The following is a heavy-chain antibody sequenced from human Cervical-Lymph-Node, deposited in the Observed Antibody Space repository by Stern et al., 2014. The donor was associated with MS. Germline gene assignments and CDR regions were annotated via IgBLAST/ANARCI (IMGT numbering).Heavy chain of an antibody. CDR1: GGTLISYP. CDR3: ARHLGSHESGWFDP. V-gene: IGHV1-69*01. D-gene: IGHD1-26*01. Sequence: QVQLVQSGAEVKKPGSSVKVSCQASGGTLISYPISWVRQATGQGLEWLGGIMPILGTSNYAHKFQGRVTITADESTTTIYMELRSLKSEDTAVYYCARHLGSHESGWFDPWGQGTLVTVSS. J-gene: IGHJ5*02. CDR2: IMPILGTS.